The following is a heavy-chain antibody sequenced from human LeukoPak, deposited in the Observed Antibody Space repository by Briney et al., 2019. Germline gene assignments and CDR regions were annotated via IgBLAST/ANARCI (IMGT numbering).Heavy chain of an antibody. D-gene: IGHD6-6*01. J-gene: IGHJ4*02. CDR1: GYSFNTYA. Sequence: GESLKISCKASGYSFNTYAIGWVRQMPGKGLEWMAIIYPGDSDTRYSPSFQGQVTISADKSISTTYLQWSSLKASDTAMFYCARVDFSSSSFGLWGQGTLVTVSS. V-gene: IGHV5-51*01. CDR3: ARVDFSSSSFGL. CDR2: IYPGDSDT.